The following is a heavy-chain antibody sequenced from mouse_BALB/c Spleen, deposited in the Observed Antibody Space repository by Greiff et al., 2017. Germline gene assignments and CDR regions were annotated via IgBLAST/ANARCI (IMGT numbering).Heavy chain of an antibody. D-gene: IGHD2-1*01. Sequence: VMLVESGAELVRPGVSVKISCKGSGYTFTDYAMHWVKQSHAKSLEWIGVISTYYGDASYNQKFKGKATMTVDKSSSTAYMELARLTSEDSAIYYCARTGGNYFFDYWGQGTTLTVSS. V-gene: IGHV1S137*01. CDR1: GYTFTDYA. CDR2: ISTYYGDA. CDR3: ARTGGNYFFDY. J-gene: IGHJ2*01.